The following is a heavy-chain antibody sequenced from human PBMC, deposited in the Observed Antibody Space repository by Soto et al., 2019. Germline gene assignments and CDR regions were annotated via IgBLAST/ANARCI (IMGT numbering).Heavy chain of an antibody. CDR2: ISGSGGST. V-gene: IGHV3-23*01. Sequence: GGSLRLSCAASGFTFSSYAMSWVRQAPGKGLEWVSAISGSGGSTYYADSVKGRFTISRDNSKNTLYLQMNNLRAEDTAVYYCAKDLLEYSSSSFYFDYWGQGTLVTVSS. CDR1: GFTFSSYA. D-gene: IGHD6-6*01. CDR3: AKDLLEYSSSSFYFDY. J-gene: IGHJ4*02.